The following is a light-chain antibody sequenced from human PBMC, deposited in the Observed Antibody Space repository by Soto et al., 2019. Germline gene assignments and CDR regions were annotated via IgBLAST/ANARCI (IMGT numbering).Light chain of an antibody. Sequence: EIVMTQSPATLSVSPGERVTLSCRASQSLSSNLAWYQQRPGQAPRLLIYEASTRAPGIPARFSASGSGTEFSLTISSLQSEDFAVYYCQQYNKWPPITFGQGTRLEI. CDR3: QQYNKWPPIT. V-gene: IGKV3-15*01. CDR1: QSLSSN. CDR2: EAS. J-gene: IGKJ5*01.